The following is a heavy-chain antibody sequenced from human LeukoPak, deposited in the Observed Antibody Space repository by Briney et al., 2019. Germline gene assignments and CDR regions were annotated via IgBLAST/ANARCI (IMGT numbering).Heavy chain of an antibody. V-gene: IGHV3-21*01. CDR1: GFTFSSYS. CDR3: ARGSNSACDY. CDR2: ISSSSSYI. D-gene: IGHD4-23*01. J-gene: IGHJ4*02. Sequence: GGSLRLSCAASGFTFSSYSMNWVRQAPGKGLEWVSSISSSSSYIYYADSVKGRFTISRDNVKNTLFLQMNSLRAEDTAVYYCARGSNSACDYWGQGALVTVSS.